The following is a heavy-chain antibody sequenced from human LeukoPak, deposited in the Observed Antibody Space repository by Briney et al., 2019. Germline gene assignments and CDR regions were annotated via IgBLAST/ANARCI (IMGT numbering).Heavy chain of an antibody. Sequence: SETLSLTCAVSGDSIRADRWNWIRQIPGKGLEWIGYIYHTATTNYNHSFSTRVTMSLDTSNNQFSLRLTSVTAADTAVYYCARTPARSGWAYYFDYWGQGALVTVSS. CDR3: ARTPARSGWAYYFDY. D-gene: IGHD6-19*01. J-gene: IGHJ4*02. CDR1: GDSIRADR. V-gene: IGHV4-4*09. CDR2: IYHTATT.